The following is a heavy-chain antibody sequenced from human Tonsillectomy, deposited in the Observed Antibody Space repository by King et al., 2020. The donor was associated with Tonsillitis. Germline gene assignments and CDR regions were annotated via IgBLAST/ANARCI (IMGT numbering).Heavy chain of an antibody. CDR1: GGSVSNGGAY. J-gene: IGHJ4*02. D-gene: IGHD4-17*01. CDR3: AREPRYGDFAPFDY. V-gene: IGHV4-31*03. Sequence: QLQESGPGLVKPSQTLSLTCTVSGGSVSNGGAYWSWIRQQPGKGLEWIGYICYSGTTDYNPSLGRRVTISVDTSKNQFSLKLNSVTAADTAVYYCAREPRYGDFAPFDYWGQGSLVIVSS. CDR2: ICYSGTT.